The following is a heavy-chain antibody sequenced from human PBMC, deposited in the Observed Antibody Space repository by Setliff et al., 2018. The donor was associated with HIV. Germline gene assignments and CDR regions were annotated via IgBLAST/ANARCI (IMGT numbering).Heavy chain of an antibody. Sequence: PSETLSLTCAVYGASFSGYYWAWIRQSPGTGLEWIGEINHSGITNYNPTLKSRVTISTDTSKNQFSLRLNSVTAADTAAYYCARVRLRVPPSIFDYWGQGALVT. CDR2: INHSGIT. D-gene: IGHD2-2*01. CDR1: GASFSGYY. J-gene: IGHJ4*02. V-gene: IGHV4-34*01. CDR3: ARVRLRVPPSIFDY.